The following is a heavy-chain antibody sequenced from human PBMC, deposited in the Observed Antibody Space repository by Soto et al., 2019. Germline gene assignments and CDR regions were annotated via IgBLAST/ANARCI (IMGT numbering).Heavy chain of an antibody. V-gene: IGHV4-39*01. Sequence: SETLSLTCTVPGFSIRGSSYSWGWIRQPPGKGLEWIGNIYYSGSTYYNPSLKSRVTISVDTSKNQFSLKLSSVTAADTAVYYCMLGSGWKDFDYWGQGTLVTVS. CDR1: GFSIRGSSYS. CDR3: MLGSGWKDFDY. D-gene: IGHD3-22*01. J-gene: IGHJ4*02. CDR2: IYYSGST.